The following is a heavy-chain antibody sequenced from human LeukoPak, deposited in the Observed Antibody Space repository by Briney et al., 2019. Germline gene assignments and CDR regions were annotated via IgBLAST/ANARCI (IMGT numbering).Heavy chain of an antibody. D-gene: IGHD3-3*01. Sequence: SVKVSCKASGGTFSSYAISWVRQAPGQGLEWMGGIIPIFGTANYAQKFQGRVTITTDESTSTAYMELSSLRSEDTAVYYCARDGPYYDFWSGYYRGAFDIWGQGTMVTVSS. CDR3: ARDGPYYDFWSGYYRGAFDI. CDR1: GGTFSSYA. CDR2: IIPIFGTA. J-gene: IGHJ3*02. V-gene: IGHV1-69*05.